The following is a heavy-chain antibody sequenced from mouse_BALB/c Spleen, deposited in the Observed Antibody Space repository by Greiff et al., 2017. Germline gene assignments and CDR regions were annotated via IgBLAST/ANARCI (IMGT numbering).Heavy chain of an antibody. Sequence: VQLKQTGPELVQPGASVKISCKASGYSFTDYIMLWVKQSHGKSLEWIGNINPYYGSTSYNLKFTGKATLTVDKSSSTDYMQLNSLTSEDSAVYCCTTATYYYAMDDWGQGTSVTVSS. CDR1: GYSFTDYI. CDR3: TTATYYYAMDD. V-gene: IGHV1-39*01. D-gene: IGHD1-2*01. CDR2: INPYYGST. J-gene: IGHJ4*01.